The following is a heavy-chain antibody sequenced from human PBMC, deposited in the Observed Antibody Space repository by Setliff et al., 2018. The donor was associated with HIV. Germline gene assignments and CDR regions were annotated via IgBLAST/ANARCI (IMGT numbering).Heavy chain of an antibody. J-gene: IGHJ4*02. CDR1: GGSFSGYY. Sequence: SETLSLTCAVYGGSFSGYYWSWIRQPAGKGLEWIGRIYTSGSTNYNPSLKSRVTISVDTSKNQFSLKLSSVTAADTAVYYCARLRMETLMQHFDYWGQGTLVTSPQ. V-gene: IGHV4-59*10. CDR3: ARLRMETLMQHFDY. CDR2: IYTSGST. D-gene: IGHD2-8*01.